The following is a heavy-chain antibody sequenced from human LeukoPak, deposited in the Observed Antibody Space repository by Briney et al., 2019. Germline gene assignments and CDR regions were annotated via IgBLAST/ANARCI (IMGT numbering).Heavy chain of an antibody. J-gene: IGHJ4*02. CDR2: IYWDDDK. Sequence: SGPTLVNPTQTLTLTCTFSGFSLSTSGVGVGWIRQPPGKALEWLALIYWDDDKRYSPSLKSRLTITKDTSKNQVVLTMTNMDPVDTATYYCARVKAYYDFWSGYSGYFDYWGQGTLVTVSS. V-gene: IGHV2-5*02. CDR3: ARVKAYYDFWSGYSGYFDY. D-gene: IGHD3-3*01. CDR1: GFSLSTSGVG.